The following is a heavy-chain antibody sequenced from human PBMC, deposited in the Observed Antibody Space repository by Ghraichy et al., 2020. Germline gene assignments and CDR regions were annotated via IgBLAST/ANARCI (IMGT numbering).Heavy chain of an antibody. CDR1: GGSIRSYY. CDR2: INYSGST. D-gene: IGHD3-10*01. V-gene: IGHV4-59*08. CDR3: ARLPESSGSYFTYGMDV. Sequence: SQTLSLTCTVSGGSIRSYYWSWIRQPPGTALERSGYINYSGSTNYNPSLKSRVTISVDTSKNQFSLKLSSVTAADTAVYYCARLPESSGSYFTYGMDVWGQGTT. J-gene: IGHJ6*02.